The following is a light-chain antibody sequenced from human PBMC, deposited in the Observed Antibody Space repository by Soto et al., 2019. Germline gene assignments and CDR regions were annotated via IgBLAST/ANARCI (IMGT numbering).Light chain of an antibody. CDR3: HSSDSSNFV. CDR1: SGSIASYY. Sequence: NFMLTQPHSVSGSPGKTVTISCTRSSGSIASYYVQWYQQRPGSAPTTVIYEDKQRPSGVPDRFSGSIDSSSNSASLTISGLETDDEDDYYCHSSDSSNFVFGSGTKVTVL. CDR2: EDK. V-gene: IGLV6-57*04. J-gene: IGLJ1*01.